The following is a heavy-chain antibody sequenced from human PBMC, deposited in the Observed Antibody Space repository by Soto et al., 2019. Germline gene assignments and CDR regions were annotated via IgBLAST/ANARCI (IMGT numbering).Heavy chain of an antibody. CDR1: GYTFTSYG. CDR2: ISAYNGNT. V-gene: IGHV1-18*01. J-gene: IGHJ6*02. Sequence: ASVKVSCKASGYTFTSYGISWVRQAPGQGLEWMGWISAYNGNTNYAQKLRGRVTMTTDTSTSTAYMELRSLRSDDTAVYYCAREPNYDILTGYYYYGMDVWGQGTTVTVSS. CDR3: AREPNYDILTGYYYYGMDV. D-gene: IGHD3-9*01.